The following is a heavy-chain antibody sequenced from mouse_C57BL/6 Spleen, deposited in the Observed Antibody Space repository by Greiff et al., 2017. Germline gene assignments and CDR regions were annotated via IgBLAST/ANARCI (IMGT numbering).Heavy chain of an antibody. CDR1: GYTFTSYW. V-gene: IGHV1-74*01. CDR2: IHPSDSDT. Sequence: VQLQQPGAELVKPGASVKVSCKASGYTFTSYWMHWVKQRPGQGLEWIARIHPSDSDTNYNQKFKGKATLTVDKSSSTAYMQLSSRTSEDYAVYYCARDWYCDVWGTGTTVTVAS. J-gene: IGHJ1*03. CDR3: ARDWYCDV.